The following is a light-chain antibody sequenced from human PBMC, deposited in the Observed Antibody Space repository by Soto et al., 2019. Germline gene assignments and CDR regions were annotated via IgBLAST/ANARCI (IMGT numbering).Light chain of an antibody. J-gene: IGKJ5*01. CDR3: RQYGSSPIT. CDR1: QSVTNNY. V-gene: IGKV3-20*01. CDR2: GAS. Sequence: IVLTQSPGTLSLSPGERATLSCRTSQSVTNNYLAWYQQNPGQAPRLLIDGASSRATDLPDRFSGSGSGTNFSLTITRGEPEDDSVYYCRQYGSSPITFGQGTRLEIK.